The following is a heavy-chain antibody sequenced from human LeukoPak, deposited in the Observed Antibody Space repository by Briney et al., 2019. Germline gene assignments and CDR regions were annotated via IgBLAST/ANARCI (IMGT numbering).Heavy chain of an antibody. Sequence: GASVTVSCTASGYTFTVYYMHWVRQAPGQGREWMGWINPNSGGTNYAQKFQGRVTMTRDTSISTAYMELSRLRSDDTAVYYCARAQWLVLLDAFDIWGQGTMVTVSS. V-gene: IGHV1-2*02. CDR1: GYTFTVYY. CDR2: INPNSGGT. CDR3: ARAQWLVLLDAFDI. J-gene: IGHJ3*02. D-gene: IGHD6-19*01.